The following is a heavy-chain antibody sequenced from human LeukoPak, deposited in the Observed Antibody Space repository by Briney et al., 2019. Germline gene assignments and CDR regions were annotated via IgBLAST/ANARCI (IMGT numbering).Heavy chain of an antibody. Sequence: PGGSLRLSCAASGFTSSSYALSWVRLAPGKGLEWVANIKEDGTETYYVDSVKGRFTISRDNAKNSLYLQMNSLRVEDTAVYYCAKEGRSLQTYWGQGTLVTVSS. V-gene: IGHV3-7*03. CDR3: AKEGRSLQTY. J-gene: IGHJ4*02. CDR2: IKEDGTET. CDR1: GFTSSSYA. D-gene: IGHD5-24*01.